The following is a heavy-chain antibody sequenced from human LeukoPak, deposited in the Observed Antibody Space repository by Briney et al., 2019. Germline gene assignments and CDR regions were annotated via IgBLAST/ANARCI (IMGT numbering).Heavy chain of an antibody. CDR1: GFTFSNYA. CDR3: AKNTPEKQKIVVVVALSRYYMDV. V-gene: IGHV3-23*01. CDR2: ISGSASST. Sequence: GGSLRLSCAASGFTFSNYAMSWVRQAPGKGLEWVSAISGSASSTYHADSVKGRFTISRDNSKNTLYLQMNSLRADDTAVYYCAKNTPEKQKIVVVVALSRYYMDVWGKGTTVTVSS. J-gene: IGHJ6*03. D-gene: IGHD2-15*01.